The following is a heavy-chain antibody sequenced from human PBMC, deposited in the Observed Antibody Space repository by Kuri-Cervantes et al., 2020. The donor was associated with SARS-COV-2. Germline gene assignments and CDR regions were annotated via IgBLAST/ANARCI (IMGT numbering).Heavy chain of an antibody. CDR2: IYYSGST. CDR1: GGSISSSSYY. D-gene: IGHD3-16*01. J-gene: IGHJ5*02. Sequence: SETLSLTCTVSGGSISSSSYYWSWIRQPPGKGLEWIGYIYYSGSTNYNPSLKSRVTISVDTSKNQFSLRLRSLTAADTAVYYCARHVAGLGLTSSVPSWGRGTLVTVSS. V-gene: IGHV4-61*05. CDR3: ARHVAGLGLTSSVPS.